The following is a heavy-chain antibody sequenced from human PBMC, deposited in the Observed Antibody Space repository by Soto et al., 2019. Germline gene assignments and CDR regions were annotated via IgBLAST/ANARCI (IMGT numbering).Heavy chain of an antibody. D-gene: IGHD3-16*01. CDR3: ARWGGGAFDI. V-gene: IGHV3-30-3*01. CDR1: GFTFSSYA. CDR2: ISYDGSNK. Sequence: GGSLRLSCAASGFTFSSYAMHWVRQAPGKGLEWVAVISYDGSNKYYADSVKGRFTISRDNSKNTLYLQMNSLRAEDTAVYYCARWGGGAFDIWGQGTMVTVSS. J-gene: IGHJ3*02.